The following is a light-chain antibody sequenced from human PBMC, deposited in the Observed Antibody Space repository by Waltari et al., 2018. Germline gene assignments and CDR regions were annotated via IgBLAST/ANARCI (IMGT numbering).Light chain of an antibody. V-gene: IGKV2-30*02. J-gene: IGKJ4*01. CDR3: MQGTHWPAFT. CDR2: KVS. Sequence: DVVMTQSPLSLSVTLGQPASISCRSSQSLVHTDGYTYLNWFQQRPGQSPRRLFYKVSKRDPGVPDRFTGSGSGTDVTLRISRVEAEDVGVYFCMQGTHWPAFTFGGGTRVEIK. CDR1: QSLVHTDGYTY.